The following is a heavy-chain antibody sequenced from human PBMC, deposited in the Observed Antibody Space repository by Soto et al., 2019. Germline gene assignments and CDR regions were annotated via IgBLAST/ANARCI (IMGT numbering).Heavy chain of an antibody. CDR1: GFTFSNHY. D-gene: IGHD3-3*01. CDR2: ISTSGTST. J-gene: IGHJ4*02. CDR3: ARDGVLFRVGFDS. Sequence: QMHLVESGGGLVKPGGSLRLSCEASGFTFSNHYMAWIRQAPGKGLEWVSYISTSGTSTFYADSVRGRLTISRDNARDSLFLQMNSLRVDDTAVYFCARDGVLFRVGFDSWGQGTLVTVAS. V-gene: IGHV3-11*01.